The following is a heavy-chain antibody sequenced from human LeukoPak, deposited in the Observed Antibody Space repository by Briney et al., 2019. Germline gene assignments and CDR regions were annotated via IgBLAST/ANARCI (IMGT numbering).Heavy chain of an antibody. D-gene: IGHD1-26*01. V-gene: IGHV1-58*02. CDR3: AADSGRWELLR. Sequence: ATVKVSCKASGFTFTSSVMQWVRQARGQRLEWIGWIVVGSGNTNYAQKFQERVTITRDMSTSTAYMELSSLRSEDTAVYYCAADSGRWELLRWGQGTLVTVSS. CDR2: IVVGSGNT. CDR1: GFTFTSSV. J-gene: IGHJ4*02.